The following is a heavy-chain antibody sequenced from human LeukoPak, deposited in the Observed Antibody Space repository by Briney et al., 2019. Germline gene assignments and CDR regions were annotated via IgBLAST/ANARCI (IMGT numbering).Heavy chain of an antibody. CDR2: IYTSGST. D-gene: IGHD3-22*01. Sequence: SETLSLTCTVSGVSISSYYWSWIRQPAGKGLEWIGRIYTSGSTNYNPSLKSRVTMSVDTSKNQFSLKLSSVTAADAAVYYCARDRYYYDSSGYYRLDYWGQGTLVTVSS. J-gene: IGHJ4*02. CDR3: ARDRYYYDSSGYYRLDY. CDR1: GVSISSYY. V-gene: IGHV4-4*07.